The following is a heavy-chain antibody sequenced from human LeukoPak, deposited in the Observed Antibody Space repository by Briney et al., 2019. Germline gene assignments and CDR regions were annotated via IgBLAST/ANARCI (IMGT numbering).Heavy chain of an antibody. V-gene: IGHV1-46*01. J-gene: IGHJ4*02. CDR3: AREESGGYFDY. CDR1: GYTLTNYY. D-gene: IGHD2-8*02. Sequence: GVSVKVSCKASGYTLTNYYMHWVRQAPGQGLEWMGLINPTGSSTNYEKKFRGRVTMTRDTSTSTVYMELSSLRSEDTAVYYCAREESGGYFDYWGQGTLVTVSS. CDR2: INPTGSST.